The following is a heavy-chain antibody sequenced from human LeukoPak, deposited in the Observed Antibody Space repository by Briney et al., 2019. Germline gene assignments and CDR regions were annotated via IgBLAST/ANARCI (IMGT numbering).Heavy chain of an antibody. Sequence: PSGTLSLTCAVSGGSISSSNWWSWVRQPPGKGLEWIGEIYHSGSTNYNPSLKSRVSISVDKSKNQFSLKLSSVTAADTAVYYCARDRLSSPTSSGSRQLGYWGQGTLVTVSS. V-gene: IGHV4-4*02. CDR3: ARDRLSSPTSSGSRQLGY. J-gene: IGHJ4*02. D-gene: IGHD3-10*01. CDR1: GGSISSSNW. CDR2: IYHSGST.